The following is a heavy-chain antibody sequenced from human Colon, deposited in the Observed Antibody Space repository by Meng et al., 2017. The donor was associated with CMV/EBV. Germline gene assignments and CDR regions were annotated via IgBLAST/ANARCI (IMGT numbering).Heavy chain of an antibody. J-gene: IGHJ4*02. Sequence: GESLKISCAASGFTFSRHWMTWVRQGPGKGLEWVANINEDGSDIYYVDSVKGRFTISRDNAKNSLYLQMNSLRAEDTAVYYCARDRRIAAVQRAFDYWGQGTLVTVSS. CDR1: GFTFSRHW. CDR3: ARDRRIAAVQRAFDY. D-gene: IGHD6-13*01. V-gene: IGHV3-7*01. CDR2: INEDGSDI.